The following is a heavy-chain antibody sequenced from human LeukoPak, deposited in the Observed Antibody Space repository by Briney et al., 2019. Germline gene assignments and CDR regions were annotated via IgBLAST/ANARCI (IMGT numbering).Heavy chain of an antibody. CDR3: MTAAGYNFGQY. D-gene: IGHD5-18*01. V-gene: IGHV3-48*02. CDR2: IGTSSNNI. J-gene: IGHJ4*02. CDR1: GFSLNIYA. Sequence: GGSLRLSCTASGFSLNIYAMNWVRQAPGKGLEWLSYIGTSSNNIKYADSVKGRFTISRDNAKDSLYLQMNSLRDEDTAIYYCMTAAGYNFGQYWGQGTLVTVSS.